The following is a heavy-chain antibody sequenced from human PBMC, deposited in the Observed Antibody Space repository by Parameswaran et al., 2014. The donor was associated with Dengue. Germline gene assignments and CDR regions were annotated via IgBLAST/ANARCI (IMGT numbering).Heavy chain of an antibody. D-gene: IGHD3-16*02. CDR3: ARNYRPYYMDV. V-gene: IGHV4-39*01. Sequence: WIRQPPGKGLEWIGSIFYSGTIYYDPSLKSRVTISVDTSKNQFSLKLSSVTAADTAVYYCARNYRPYYMDVWGKGTTVTVSS. CDR2: IFYSGTI. J-gene: IGHJ6*03.